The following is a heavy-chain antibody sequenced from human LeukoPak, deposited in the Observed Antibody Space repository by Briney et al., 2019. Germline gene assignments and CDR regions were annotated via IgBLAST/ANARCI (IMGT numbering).Heavy chain of an antibody. D-gene: IGHD3-9*01. CDR3: AKWGDYDVLTGYYDPDY. CDR2: ITGSGGIT. Sequence: AGGSLRLSCAASGFTFSNYAMSWVTQALGKALEWVSAITGSGGITYYADSVKGRFTISRDNSKNTLYLQMNSLRAEDTAVYYCAKWGDYDVLTGYYDPDYWGQGTLVTVSS. V-gene: IGHV3-23*01. J-gene: IGHJ4*02. CDR1: GFTFSNYA.